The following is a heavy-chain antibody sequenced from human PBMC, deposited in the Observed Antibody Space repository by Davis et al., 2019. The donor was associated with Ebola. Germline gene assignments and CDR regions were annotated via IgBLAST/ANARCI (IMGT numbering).Heavy chain of an antibody. CDR2: TYYRSKWFV. Sequence: SQTLSLTCAISGDSVSSNTAAWTWIRQSPTRGLEWLGRTYYRSKWFVDYAVSVKSRMTIHPDTSKNQFHLQLSSVTPEDQAVYYCARDPPYDQGYDYWGQGILVTVSS. J-gene: IGHJ4*02. D-gene: IGHD3-22*01. CDR1: GDSVSSNTAA. CDR3: ARDPPYDQGYDY. V-gene: IGHV6-1*01.